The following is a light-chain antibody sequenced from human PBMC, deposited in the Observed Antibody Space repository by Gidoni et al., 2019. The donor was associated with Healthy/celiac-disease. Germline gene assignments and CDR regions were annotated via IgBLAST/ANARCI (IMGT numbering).Light chain of an antibody. CDR3: KQSYSTPQT. CDR2: AAS. J-gene: IGKJ2*01. V-gene: IGKV1-39*01. CDR1: QSISSY. Sequence: DIQMTQSPSSLSASVGDRVTITCLASQSISSYLNWYQQKPGKAPKLLIYAASSLQSGVPSRFSGSGSGTDFTLTISSLQPEDFATYYCKQSYSTPQTFGQXTKLEIK.